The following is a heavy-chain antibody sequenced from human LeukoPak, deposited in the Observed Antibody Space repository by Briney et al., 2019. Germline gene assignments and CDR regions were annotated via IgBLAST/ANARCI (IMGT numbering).Heavy chain of an antibody. CDR2: IIPIFGTA. J-gene: IGHJ5*02. V-gene: IGHV1-69*05. D-gene: IGHD5-18*01. CDR1: GGTFSSYA. Sequence: GASVKVSCKASGGTFSSYAISWVRQAPGQGLEWMGGIIPIFGTANYAQKFQGRVTMTRDTSISTAYMELSRLRSDDTAVYYCARQALPLDTAMAGFDPWGQGTLVTVSS. CDR3: ARQALPLDTAMAGFDP.